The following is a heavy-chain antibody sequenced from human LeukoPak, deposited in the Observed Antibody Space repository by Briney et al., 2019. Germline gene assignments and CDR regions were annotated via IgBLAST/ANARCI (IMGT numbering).Heavy chain of an antibody. V-gene: IGHV3-9*01. D-gene: IGHD6-13*01. CDR1: GFTFDDYA. CDR2: ISWNSGSI. J-gene: IGHJ4*02. Sequence: PGRSLRLSCAASGFTFDDYAMHWVRQAPGKGLEWVSGISWNSGSIGYADSVKGRFTISRDNVKNSLYLQMNGLRAEDTALYYCAKDIAAAGTGVFDYWGQGTLVTVSS. CDR3: AKDIAAAGTGVFDY.